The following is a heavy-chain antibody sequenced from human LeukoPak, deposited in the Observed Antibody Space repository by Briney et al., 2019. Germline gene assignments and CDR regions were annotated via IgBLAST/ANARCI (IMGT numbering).Heavy chain of an antibody. J-gene: IGHJ4*02. Sequence: QPWGSLRLSCAASGFPFSRYGMHWVRQAPGKGVEGVAVIWYDGSDKYYRDSGKGRFNISRDNSRNTLYLQMNSLRVEDTAVYYCAGESIREVDGYDCFDYWGQGSLVTVS. D-gene: IGHD5-12*01. V-gene: IGHV3-33*01. CDR2: IWYDGSDK. CDR3: AGESIREVDGYDCFDY. CDR1: GFPFSRYG.